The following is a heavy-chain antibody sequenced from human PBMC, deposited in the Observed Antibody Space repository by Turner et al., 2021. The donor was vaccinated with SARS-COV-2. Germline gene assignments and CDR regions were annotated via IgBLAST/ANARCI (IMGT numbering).Heavy chain of an antibody. V-gene: IGHV3-23*01. D-gene: IGHD3-10*01. J-gene: IGHJ4*02. Sequence: VQLLESGGGLIQPGGSLRLSCVASGFTFSSYAMSWVRQAPGKGLEWVSSISVSGGSTYFADFVKGRFTISRDNFKNILYLQMNSLKTEDTAVYYCISLWLGYLGQGTLVNVSS. CDR1: GFTFSSYA. CDR3: ISLWLGY. CDR2: ISVSGGST.